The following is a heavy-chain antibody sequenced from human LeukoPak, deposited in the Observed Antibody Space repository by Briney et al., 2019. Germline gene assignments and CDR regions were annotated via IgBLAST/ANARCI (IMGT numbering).Heavy chain of an antibody. Sequence: KPSQTLSLTCTVSGGSISSSSYYWGWIRQPPGKGMEWIGSIYYSGSTYYNPSLKSRVTISVDTSKNQFSLKLSSVTAADTAVYYCARGRVAATGVIDPWGQGTLVTVSS. CDR3: ARGRVAATGVIDP. D-gene: IGHD2-15*01. J-gene: IGHJ5*02. CDR1: GGSISSSSYY. V-gene: IGHV4-39*07. CDR2: IYYSGST.